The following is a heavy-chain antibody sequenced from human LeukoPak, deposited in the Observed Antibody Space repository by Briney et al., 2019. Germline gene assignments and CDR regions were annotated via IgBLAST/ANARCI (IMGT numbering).Heavy chain of an antibody. J-gene: IGHJ3*02. Sequence: ASVTVSCKASGYTFTGYYMHWVRQAPGQGLEWMGWINPNSGGTTYAQKFQGRVTMTRDTSISTAYMELSRLRSDDTAVYYCARVGLGGYSYGFPPDIWGQGTMVTVSS. D-gene: IGHD5-18*01. CDR2: INPNSGGT. CDR3: ARVGLGGYSYGFPPDI. V-gene: IGHV1-2*02. CDR1: GYTFTGYY.